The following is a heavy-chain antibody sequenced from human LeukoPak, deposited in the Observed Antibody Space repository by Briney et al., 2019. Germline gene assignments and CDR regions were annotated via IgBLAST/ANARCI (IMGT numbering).Heavy chain of an antibody. D-gene: IGHD6-6*01. V-gene: IGHV1-69*13. CDR3: AREAFEYSSPYYFEF. J-gene: IGHJ4*02. CDR2: IIPFFVKA. CDR1: GGTFGSYA. Sequence: ASVRVSCTTSGGTFGSYAIGWLRQAPRHGLEWMGGIIPFFVKANSPQNFQDRVTITADDSTSTVYMELRSVRSADTAVYYCAREAFEYSSPYYFEFWGQGTLITVSS.